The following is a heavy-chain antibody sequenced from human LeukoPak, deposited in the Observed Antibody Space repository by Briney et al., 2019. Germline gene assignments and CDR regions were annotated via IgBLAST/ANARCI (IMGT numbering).Heavy chain of an antibody. CDR3: ARGAGGTYSYYFDS. CDR2: ISNSGAYT. CDR1: GLTFSNFA. V-gene: IGHV3-23*01. Sequence: PGGSLRLSCAASGLTFSNFAMSWVRQAPGKGLEWVSTISNSGAYTYYADSVKGRFTISRDNSKNTLYLQMNSLRAEDTAVYYCARGAGGTYSYYFDSWGQGTLVTVSS. D-gene: IGHD1-26*01. J-gene: IGHJ4*02.